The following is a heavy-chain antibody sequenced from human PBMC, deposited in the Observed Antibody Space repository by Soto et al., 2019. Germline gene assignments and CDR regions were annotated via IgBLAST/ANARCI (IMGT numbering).Heavy chain of an antibody. D-gene: IGHD3-10*01. J-gene: IGHJ4*02. V-gene: IGHV4-34*01. CDR3: AREYYGSGKGELGY. Sequence: PSETLSLTCAVYGGSFSGYYWSWIRQPPGKGLEWIGEINHSGSTNYNPSLKSRVTISVDTSKNQFSLKLSSVTAADTAVYYCAREYYGSGKGELGYWGQGTLVTVSS. CDR2: INHSGST. CDR1: GGSFSGYY.